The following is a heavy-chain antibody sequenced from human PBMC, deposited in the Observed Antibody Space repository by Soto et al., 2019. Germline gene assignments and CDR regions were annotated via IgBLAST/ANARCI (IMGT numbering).Heavy chain of an antibody. J-gene: IGHJ6*02. CDR3: ARGAATKLYYYYGMDV. CDR2: INPNSGGT. V-gene: IGHV1-2*02. Sequence: ASVKVSCKASGYTFTGYYMHWVRQAPGQGLEWMGWINPNSGGTNYAQKFQGRVTMTRDTSISTAYMELSRLRSDDTAVYYCARGAATKLYYYYGMDVWGQGTTVTVSS. D-gene: IGHD2-15*01. CDR1: GYTFTGYY.